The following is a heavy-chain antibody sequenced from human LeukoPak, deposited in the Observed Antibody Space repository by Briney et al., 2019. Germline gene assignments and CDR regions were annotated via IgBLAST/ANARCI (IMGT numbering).Heavy chain of an antibody. J-gene: IGHJ4*02. V-gene: IGHV4-61*02. Sequence: SETLSLTCTVSGGSISSGSYYWSWIRQPAGKGLEWIGRIYTSGSTNYNPSLKSRVTISVDTSKNQFSLKLSSVTAADTAVYYCARGLGKGIVGATLFDYWGQGTLVTASS. CDR2: IYTSGST. CDR3: ARGLGKGIVGATLFDY. CDR1: GGSISSGSYY. D-gene: IGHD1-26*01.